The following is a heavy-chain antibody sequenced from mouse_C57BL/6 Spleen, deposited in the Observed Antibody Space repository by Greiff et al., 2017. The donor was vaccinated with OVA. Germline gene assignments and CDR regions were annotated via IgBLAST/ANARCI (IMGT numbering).Heavy chain of an antibody. CDR3: ASSLTGTTDY. Sequence: EVKLVESGAELVKPGASVKLSCTASGFNIKDYYMHWVQQRTEQGLEWIGRIDPEDGETTSAPKFQGKATITADTYSNTAYLQLSSLTSEDTAVYYCASSLTGTTDYWGQGTTLTVSS. CDR2: IDPEDGET. V-gene: IGHV14-2*01. CDR1: GFNIKDYY. D-gene: IGHD4-1*01. J-gene: IGHJ2*01.